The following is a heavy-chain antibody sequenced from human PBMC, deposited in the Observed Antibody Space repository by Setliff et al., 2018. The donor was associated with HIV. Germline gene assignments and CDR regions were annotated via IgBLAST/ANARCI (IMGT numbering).Heavy chain of an antibody. CDR1: GYTFTSYS. J-gene: IGHJ4*02. CDR3: ARGRTAGYNYDYGY. Sequence: VASVKVSCKASGYTFTSYSMHWVRQAPGQGLEWLGMVNPSGGSTAYAQKFQGRVTMTRDTSTNTVYMDLSGLRSDDTAVYYCARGRTAGYNYDYGYWGRGTLVTVSS. V-gene: IGHV1-46*01. CDR2: VNPSGGST. D-gene: IGHD3-16*01.